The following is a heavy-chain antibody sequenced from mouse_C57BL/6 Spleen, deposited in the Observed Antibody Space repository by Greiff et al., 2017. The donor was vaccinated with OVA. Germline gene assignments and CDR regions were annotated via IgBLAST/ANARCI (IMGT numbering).Heavy chain of an antibody. CDR2: IYPGDGDT. D-gene: IGHD1-1*01. V-gene: IGHV1-82*01. Sequence: QVQLKESGPELVKPGASVKISCKASGYAFSSSWMNWVKQRPGKGLEWIGRIYPGDGDTNYNGKFKGKATLTADKSSSTAYMQLSSLTSEDSAVYVCERYYYGSSYFDYWGQGTTLTVSS. CDR3: ERYYYGSSYFDY. J-gene: IGHJ2*01. CDR1: GYAFSSSW.